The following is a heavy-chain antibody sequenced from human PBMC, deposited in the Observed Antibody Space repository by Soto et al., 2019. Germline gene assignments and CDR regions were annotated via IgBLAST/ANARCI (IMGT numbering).Heavy chain of an antibody. CDR2: ISHNGHT. V-gene: IGHV4-4*02. CDR3: ARGTQYYFDASGFPTGPHFAFDL. D-gene: IGHD3-22*01. CDR1: GDSFSTISW. Sequence: SETLSLTCAVSGDSFSTISWWSWVRQSPGKGLEYIGEISHNGHTQYHPSLQSRVTISKDESKSQFSLNLTSVTAADTAVYYCARGTQYYFDASGFPTGPHFAFDLWGQGTMVTVSS. J-gene: IGHJ3*01.